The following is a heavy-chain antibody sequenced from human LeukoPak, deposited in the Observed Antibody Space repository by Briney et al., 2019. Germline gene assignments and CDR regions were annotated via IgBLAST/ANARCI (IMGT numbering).Heavy chain of an antibody. V-gene: IGHV1-2*02. CDR2: INPNSGGT. Sequence: GASVKVSCKASGYTFTGYYMHWVRQAPGQGLEWMGWINPNSGGTNYAQKFQGRVTMTRDTSISTAYMELSRLRSDDTAVYYCARVTGDRRGHAFAIWGQGTMVTVSS. J-gene: IGHJ3*02. CDR1: GYTFTGYY. D-gene: IGHD7-27*01. CDR3: ARVTGDRRGHAFAI.